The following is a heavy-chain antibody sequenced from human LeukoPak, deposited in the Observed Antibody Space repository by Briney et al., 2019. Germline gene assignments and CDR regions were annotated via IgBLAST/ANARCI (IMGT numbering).Heavy chain of an antibody. CDR1: GGSFSGYY. CDR3: ARVGSDYDSSTYTDAFDI. J-gene: IGHJ3*02. V-gene: IGHV4-34*01. D-gene: IGHD3-22*01. Sequence: PSETLSLTCAVYGGSFSGYYWSWIRQPPGKGLEWIGEINHSGSTNYNPSLKSRVTISVDTSKNQFSLKLSSVTAADTAVYYCARVGSDYDSSTYTDAFDIWGRGTMVTVSS. CDR2: INHSGST.